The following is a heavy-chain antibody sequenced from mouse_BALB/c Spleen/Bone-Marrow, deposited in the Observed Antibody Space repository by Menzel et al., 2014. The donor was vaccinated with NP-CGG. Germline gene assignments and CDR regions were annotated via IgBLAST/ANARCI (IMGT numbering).Heavy chain of an antibody. J-gene: IGHJ4*01. CDR3: TRSLYGNYVMDF. CDR2: IDPETGGT. Sequence: LQESGAELVRPGASVAPSCKASGYTFTDYEMHWVKQTPVHGLEWIGAIDPETGGTAYNQKFKGKATLTADKSSSTAYMELRSLTSEGSAVDYCTRSLYGNYVMDFWGQGTSVTVSS. CDR1: GYTFTDYE. D-gene: IGHD2-1*01. V-gene: IGHV1-15*01.